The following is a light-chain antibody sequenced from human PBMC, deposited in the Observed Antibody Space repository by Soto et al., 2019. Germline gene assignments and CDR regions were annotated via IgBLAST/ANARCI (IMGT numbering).Light chain of an antibody. Sequence: MSQHPAFLSASVGERVTIRCRASQNVRTYLTWYQQKPGKAPKLLIFETSTMQTGVPSRFSGSGSGTDFTLTISSLQPEDFATYYCQQRYSTPPTFGQGTRLEI. V-gene: IGKV1-39*01. CDR2: ETS. CDR3: QQRYSTPPT. J-gene: IGKJ5*01. CDR1: QNVRTY.